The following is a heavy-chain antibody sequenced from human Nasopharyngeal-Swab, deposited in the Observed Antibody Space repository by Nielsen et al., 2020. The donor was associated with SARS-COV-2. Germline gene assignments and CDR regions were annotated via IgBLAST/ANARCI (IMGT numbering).Heavy chain of an antibody. D-gene: IGHD3-10*01. V-gene: IGHV1-46*01. CDR3: ARGAYYGSGSYFHYYYGMDV. J-gene: IGHJ6*02. CDR2: INPSGGST. Sequence: WVRQAPGQGLEWMGIINPSGGSTSYAQKFQGRVTMTRDTSTSTVYMELSSLRSEGTAVYYCARGAYYGSGSYFHYYYGMDVWGQGTTVTVSS.